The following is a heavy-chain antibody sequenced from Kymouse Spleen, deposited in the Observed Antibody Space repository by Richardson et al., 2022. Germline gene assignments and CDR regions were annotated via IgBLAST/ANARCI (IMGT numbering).Heavy chain of an antibody. J-gene: IGHJ5*02. V-gene: IGHV4-39*01. CDR1: GGSISSSSYY. Sequence: QLQLQESGPGLVKPSETLSLTCTVSGGSISSSSYYWGWIRQPPGKGLEWIGSIYYSGSTYYNPSLKSRVTISVDTSKNQFSLKLSSVTAADTAVYYCARQKYSSSSGRGWFDPWGQGTLVTVSS. CDR3: ARQKYSSSSGRGWFDP. CDR2: IYYSGST. D-gene: IGHD6-6*01.